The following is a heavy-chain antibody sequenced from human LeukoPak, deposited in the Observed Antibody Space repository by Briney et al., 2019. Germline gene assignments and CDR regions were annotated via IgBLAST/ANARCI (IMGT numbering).Heavy chain of an antibody. CDR1: GWSFNDYY. D-gene: IGHD2-2*01. CDR2: TNARGDT. J-gene: IGHJ5*02. V-gene: IGHV4-34*01. Sequence: ASETLSLTCAVYGWSFNDYYWNWIRQPPGKGLEWIGETNARGDTNFNPSLKSRVTISVDTSKSQFSLRLTSVIAADTAVYYCARGQVPAARGYNWFDPWGQGTLVTVSS. CDR3: ARGQVPAARGYNWFDP.